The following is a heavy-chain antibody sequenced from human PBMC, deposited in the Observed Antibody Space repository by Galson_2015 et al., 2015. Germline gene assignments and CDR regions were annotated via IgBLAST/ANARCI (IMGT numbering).Heavy chain of an antibody. V-gene: IGHV1-3*01. J-gene: IGHJ5*02. D-gene: IGHD3-10*01. Sequence: SVKVSCKASGYTFTRHAVHWVRRAPGQSLEWMGWINAGNGHTKYSLKFQDRVTITSDASASTAYMELRSLTSEDTGVYYCAKDGAAGWFDPWGQGTLVTVSS. CDR3: AKDGAAGWFDP. CDR1: GYTFTRHA. CDR2: INAGNGHT.